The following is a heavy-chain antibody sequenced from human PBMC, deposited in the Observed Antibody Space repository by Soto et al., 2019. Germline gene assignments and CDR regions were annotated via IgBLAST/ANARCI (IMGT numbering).Heavy chain of an antibody. D-gene: IGHD5-12*01. CDR1: GYTFPNNG. Sequence: WASVKVSCKASGYTFPNNGIIWVRQAPGQGLEWMGWITTHNGYTNYAQTFQGRVTMTTDTSTSTAYMELRNLRSDDTAVYYCARDRATFAFDVWGQGTLVTVSS. CDR3: ARDRATFAFDV. V-gene: IGHV1-18*01. J-gene: IGHJ3*01. CDR2: ITTHNGYT.